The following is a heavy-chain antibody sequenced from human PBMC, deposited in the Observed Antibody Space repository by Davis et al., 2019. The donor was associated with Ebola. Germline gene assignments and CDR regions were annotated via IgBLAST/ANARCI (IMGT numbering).Heavy chain of an antibody. CDR3: ARDRRYCTSSSCPLYYYGMDV. CDR2: IKQDGGEK. V-gene: IGHV3-7*03. CDR1: GFTSSKYW. J-gene: IGHJ6*02. Sequence: GGSLRLSCAASGFTSSKYWMNWVRQAPGKGLEWVANIKQDGGEKYYVDSVKGRFTISRDNAKNSLFLQMNSLRAEDTAVYYCARDRRYCTSSSCPLYYYGMDVWGQGTTVTVSS. D-gene: IGHD2-2*01.